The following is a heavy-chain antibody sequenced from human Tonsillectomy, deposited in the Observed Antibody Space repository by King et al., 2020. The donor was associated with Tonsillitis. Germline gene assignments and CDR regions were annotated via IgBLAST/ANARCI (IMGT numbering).Heavy chain of an antibody. CDR3: ARGFRGGWSPFDY. Sequence: QLQESGPGLVKTSETLSLTCTVSGGSISSSYWNWMRQSPGKGLEGIGYIYDDGGTNYNPSLKSRLVISLDTSKNQFSLKLSSVAAADTAVYYCARGFRGGWSPFDYWGPGALVAVSS. CDR2: IYDDGGT. D-gene: IGHD6-19*01. CDR1: GGSISSSY. J-gene: IGHJ4*02. V-gene: IGHV4-59*01.